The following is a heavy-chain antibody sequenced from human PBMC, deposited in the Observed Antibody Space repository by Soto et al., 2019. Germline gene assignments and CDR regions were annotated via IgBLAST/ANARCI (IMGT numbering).Heavy chain of an antibody. CDR3: TRGPRVSSTGTGAH. J-gene: IGHJ4*02. Sequence: GGSLRLSCEVSGFTFSAYWMHWVRQVPGKGLIWVSRISADGATTTYADSVKGRFTISRDNAKNTLYLQMNSMRADDAGLYYCTRGPRVSSTGTGAHWGQGTLVTVSS. CDR1: GFTFSAYW. CDR2: ISADGATT. V-gene: IGHV3-74*01. D-gene: IGHD1-1*01.